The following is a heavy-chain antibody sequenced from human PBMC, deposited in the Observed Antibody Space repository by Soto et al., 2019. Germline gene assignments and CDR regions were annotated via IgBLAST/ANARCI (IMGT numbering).Heavy chain of an antibody. D-gene: IGHD3-10*01. CDR1: GFTFSSYG. CDR2: ISYDGSNK. J-gene: IGHJ4*02. V-gene: IGHV3-30*18. CDR3: AKDGAWFGELLSYFDY. Sequence: GGSLRLSCAASGFTFSSYGMHWVRQAPGKGLEWVAVISYDGSNKYYADSVKGRFTISRDNSKNTLYLQMNSLRAEDTAVYYCAKDGAWFGELLSYFDYWGQGTLVTVSS.